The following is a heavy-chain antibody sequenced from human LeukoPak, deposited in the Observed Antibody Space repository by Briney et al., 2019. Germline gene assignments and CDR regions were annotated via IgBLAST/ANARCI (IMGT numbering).Heavy chain of an antibody. Sequence: SQTLSLTCAVSGGSISSGGYSWSWIRQPPGKGLEWIGYIYHSGSTYYNPSLKSRVTISVDRSKNQFSLKLSSVTAADTAVYYCAREMRYCSSTSCRKDYFDYWGQGTLVTVSS. D-gene: IGHD2-2*01. J-gene: IGHJ4*02. CDR1: GGSISSGGYS. V-gene: IGHV4-30-2*01. CDR2: IYHSGST. CDR3: AREMRYCSSTSCRKDYFDY.